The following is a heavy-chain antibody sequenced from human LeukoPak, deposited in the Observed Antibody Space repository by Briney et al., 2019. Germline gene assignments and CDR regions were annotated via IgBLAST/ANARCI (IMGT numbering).Heavy chain of an antibody. CDR2: ISGSGGST. D-gene: IGHD2-2*03. Sequence: PGGSLRLSCAASGFTFSSYAMSWVRQAPGKGLEWVSAISGSGGSTYYADSVEGRFTISRDNSKNTLYLQMNSLRAEDTAVYHCAKDLDTVVVPAAMESWGQGTLVTVSS. CDR3: AKDLDTVVVPAAMES. J-gene: IGHJ4*02. V-gene: IGHV3-23*01. CDR1: GFTFSSYA.